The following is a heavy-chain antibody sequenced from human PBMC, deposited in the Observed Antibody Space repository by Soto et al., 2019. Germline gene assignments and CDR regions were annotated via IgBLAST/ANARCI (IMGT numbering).Heavy chain of an antibody. CDR1: GFTFRTYA. CDR2: ISSNGGST. V-gene: IGHV3-64*01. D-gene: IGHD6-19*01. CDR3: ARDRGYSSGHPADV. Sequence: EVQLVESGGGLVQPGGSLRLSCAASGFTFRTYAMHWVRQAPGKGLEYVSAISSNGGSTYYRNSVKGRFTISRDNSKNTLYLQMGSLRADDMAVYYCARDRGYSSGHPADVWGQGTTVTVSS. J-gene: IGHJ6*02.